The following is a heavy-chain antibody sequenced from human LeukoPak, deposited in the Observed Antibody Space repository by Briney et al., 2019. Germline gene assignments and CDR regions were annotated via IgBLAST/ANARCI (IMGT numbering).Heavy chain of an antibody. J-gene: IGHJ3*02. D-gene: IGHD3-16*01. CDR1: GFTFSSYG. CDR2: IYSGGST. V-gene: IGHV3-53*01. Sequence: PGRSLRLSCAASGFTFSSYGMHWVRQAPGKGLEWVSVIYSGGSTYYTDSVKGRFTFSRDNSKNTLYLQMNSLRAEDTAVYYCARSQGGAFDIWGQGTMVTVSS. CDR3: ARSQGGAFDI.